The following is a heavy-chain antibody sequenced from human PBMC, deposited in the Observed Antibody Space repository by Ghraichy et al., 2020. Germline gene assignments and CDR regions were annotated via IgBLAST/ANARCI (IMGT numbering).Heavy chain of an antibody. V-gene: IGHV1-18*01. J-gene: IGHJ3*02. Sequence: ASVKVSCKPSGYTFTSYGISWVRQAPGQGLEWMGWISGYNGNTNSAQKFQGRVTMTTDTSTSTAYMEVRSLRSDETAVYLCARYGSSWFGVLDAFDIWGQGTMVTVSS. D-gene: IGHD6-13*01. CDR1: GYTFTSYG. CDR2: ISGYNGNT. CDR3: ARYGSSWFGVLDAFDI.